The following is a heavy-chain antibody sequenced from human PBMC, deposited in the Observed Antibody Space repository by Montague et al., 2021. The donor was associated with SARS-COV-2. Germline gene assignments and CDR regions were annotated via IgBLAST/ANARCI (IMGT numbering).Heavy chain of an antibody. CDR2: ISTSGNT. D-gene: IGHD2-21*01. J-gene: IGHJ6*02. V-gene: IGHV4-61*02. CDR1: GGSVNSGNCY. CDR3: ARDTEVEIRTYSYYKMDV. Sequence: TLSLTCTVSGGSVNSGNCYWSWIRQPAGKRLEWMGRISTSGNTNYNLSLKSRLSILVDTSKNQFSLNLRSVTAADTAVYYCARDTEVEIRTYSYYKMDVWGLGTTVTVSS.